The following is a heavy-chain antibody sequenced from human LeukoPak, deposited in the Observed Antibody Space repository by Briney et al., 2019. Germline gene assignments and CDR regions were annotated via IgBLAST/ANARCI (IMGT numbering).Heavy chain of an antibody. Sequence: GGSLRLSCAASGFSFTTYGMHWVRQAPGKGLEWVALIWNAGTNTYYADSVKGRFTISRDNSKNTLYLQMNSLRAEDTAVYYCVGDTPPGGDYYLDYWGQGTLVIVSS. CDR3: VGDTPPGGDYYLDY. CDR1: GFSFTTYG. V-gene: IGHV3-33*01. D-gene: IGHD3-16*01. CDR2: IWNAGTNT. J-gene: IGHJ4*02.